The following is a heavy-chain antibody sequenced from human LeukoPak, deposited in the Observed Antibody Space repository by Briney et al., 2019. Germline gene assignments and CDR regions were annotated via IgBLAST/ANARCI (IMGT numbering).Heavy chain of an antibody. CDR1: GGSISSYY. J-gene: IGHJ6*03. Sequence: PSETLSLTCTVSGGSISSYYWSWIRQPPGKGLEWIGYIYYSGSTNYNPSLKSRVTISVDTSKNQFSLKLSSVTAADTAVYYCARVRWWELNYYYYYYMDVWGKGTTVTVSS. CDR3: ARVRWWELNYYYYYYMDV. D-gene: IGHD1-26*01. V-gene: IGHV4-59*01. CDR2: IYYSGST.